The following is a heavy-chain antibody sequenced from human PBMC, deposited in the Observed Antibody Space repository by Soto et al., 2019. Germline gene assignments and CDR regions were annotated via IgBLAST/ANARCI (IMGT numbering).Heavy chain of an antibody. D-gene: IGHD5-18*01. Sequence: QVQLQESGPGLVKPSQTLSLTCTVSGDSISSGDYYWSWIRQPPGKGLEWIGYIYYSGSTYYNPSLKSRVTLSVDTSKNQFSLKLSSVTAADTAVYYCARTGGTAMVTDYWGQGTLVTVSS. V-gene: IGHV4-30-4*01. CDR1: GDSISSGDYY. J-gene: IGHJ4*02. CDR2: IYYSGST. CDR3: ARTGGTAMVTDY.